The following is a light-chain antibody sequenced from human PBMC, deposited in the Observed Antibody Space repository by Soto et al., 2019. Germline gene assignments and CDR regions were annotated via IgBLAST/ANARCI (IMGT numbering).Light chain of an antibody. CDR2: DVT. V-gene: IGLV2-14*03. J-gene: IGLJ1*01. CDR3: SSYTSSSIYV. CDR1: SGDVGAYNY. Sequence: QSVLTQPASVSGSPGQSITISCTGTSGDVGAYNYVSWYQHHPGKAPKLMIYDVTNRPSGVSNRFSGSKSGNTASLTISGLQAEDEADYYCSSYTSSSIYVFGDGTKLTVL.